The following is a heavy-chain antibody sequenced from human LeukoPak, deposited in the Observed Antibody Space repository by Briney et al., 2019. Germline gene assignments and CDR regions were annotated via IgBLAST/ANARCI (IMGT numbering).Heavy chain of an antibody. V-gene: IGHV3-23*01. Sequence: GGSLRLSCAASGFTFSSYSMNWVRQAPGKGLEWVSAISGSGGSTYYADSVKGRFTISRDNSKSTLYLQMNSLRAEDTAVYYCAKDLHDYGDFGGSDYWGQGTLVTVSS. CDR3: AKDLHDYGDFGGSDY. J-gene: IGHJ4*02. D-gene: IGHD4-17*01. CDR1: GFTFSSYS. CDR2: ISGSGGST.